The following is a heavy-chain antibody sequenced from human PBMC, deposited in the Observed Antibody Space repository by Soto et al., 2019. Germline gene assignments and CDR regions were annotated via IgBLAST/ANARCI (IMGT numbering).Heavy chain of an antibody. CDR1: GFTFSSYG. V-gene: IGHV3-30*03. J-gene: IGHJ4*02. CDR3: ARGRGGSGLYYFDY. D-gene: IGHD6-19*01. Sequence: QVQLVESGGGVVQPGRSLRLSCAASGFTFSSYGMHWVRQAPGKGLEWVAVISYDGSNKYYADSVKGRFTISRDNSKNTLYLQMNSLRAEDTAVYYCARGRGGSGLYYFDYWGQGTLVTVSS. CDR2: ISYDGSNK.